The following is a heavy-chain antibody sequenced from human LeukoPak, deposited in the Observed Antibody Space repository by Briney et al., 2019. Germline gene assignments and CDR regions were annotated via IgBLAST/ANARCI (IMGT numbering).Heavy chain of an antibody. D-gene: IGHD3-22*01. J-gene: IGHJ4*02. Sequence: PGGSLRLSCAASGFTFSSYAMSWVRQAPGKGLEWVSAISGSGGSTYYADSVKGRFTISRDNSKNTLYLQMNSLRAEDTAVYYCAKDRHMDDSSGYTDYWGQGTLVTVSS. V-gene: IGHV3-23*01. CDR3: AKDRHMDDSSGYTDY. CDR1: GFTFSSYA. CDR2: ISGSGGST.